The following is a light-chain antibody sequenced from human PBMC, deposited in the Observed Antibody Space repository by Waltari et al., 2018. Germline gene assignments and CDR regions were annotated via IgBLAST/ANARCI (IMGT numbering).Light chain of an antibody. J-gene: IGKJ4*01. CDR2: AAS. CDR3: LQHKDYPLS. CDR1: QGINNY. V-gene: IGKV1-17*03. Sequence: DIQMTQSPSALSASAGDRVTITCRASQGINNYLVWFQQKPGKVPKRLIYAASNMQSGVPSRFSGSGSGTEFTLTISSLQPEDFATYYCLQHKDYPLSFGGGTKVEIK.